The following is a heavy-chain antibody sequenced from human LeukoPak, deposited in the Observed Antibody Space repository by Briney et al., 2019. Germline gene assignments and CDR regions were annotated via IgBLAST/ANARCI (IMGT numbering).Heavy chain of an antibody. J-gene: IGHJ4*02. V-gene: IGHV4-59*01. CDR1: GDSISRSY. CDR2: IYSSGST. Sequence: SETLSLTCTVSGDSISRSYWTWIRQSPGNRLEWIGCIYSSGSTRYNPSLKSRVTISEDTSKNQFSLRLSSVTAADTAVYYCASGKRGYSGSDYWGQGTLVTVSS. D-gene: IGHD5-12*01. CDR3: ASGKRGYSGSDY.